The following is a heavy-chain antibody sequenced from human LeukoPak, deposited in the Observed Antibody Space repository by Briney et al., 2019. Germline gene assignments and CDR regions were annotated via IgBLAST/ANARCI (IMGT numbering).Heavy chain of an antibody. CDR2: IRYDGSNK. CDR3: AKDPISNYYDSSAYFY. J-gene: IGHJ4*02. CDR1: GFTFSSYG. Sequence: GGSLRLSCAVSGFTFSSYGMHWVRQAPGKGLEWVAFIRYDGSNKYYADSVKGRFTISRDNSKNTLYLQMNSLRAEDTAVYYCAKDPISNYYDSSAYFYWGQGTLVTVSP. V-gene: IGHV3-30*02. D-gene: IGHD3-22*01.